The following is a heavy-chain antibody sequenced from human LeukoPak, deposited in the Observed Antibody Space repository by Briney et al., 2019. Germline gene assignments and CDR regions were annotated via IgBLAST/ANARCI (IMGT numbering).Heavy chain of an antibody. CDR2: ISGSGGST. CDR1: GFTFTKYA. Sequence: GGSLRLSCAASGFTFTKYAMSWVRQAPGKGLEWVSAISGSGGSTYYADSVKGRFTISRDNSQNTLYLQVNSLRAEDTAVYYCAKDRGSWAGLPNRGFDYWGQGTLVTVSS. V-gene: IGHV3-23*01. D-gene: IGHD3/OR15-3a*01. CDR3: AKDRGSWAGLPNRGFDY. J-gene: IGHJ4*02.